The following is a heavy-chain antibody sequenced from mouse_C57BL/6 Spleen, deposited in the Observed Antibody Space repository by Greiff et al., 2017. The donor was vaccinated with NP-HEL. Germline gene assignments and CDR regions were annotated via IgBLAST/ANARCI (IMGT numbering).Heavy chain of an antibody. CDR1: GYTFTSYW. V-gene: IGHV1-69*01. J-gene: IGHJ1*03. CDR2: IDPSDSYT. D-gene: IGHD1-1*01. CDR3: ARWDYYGSSYRYFDV. Sequence: QVQLQQPGAELVMPGASVKLSCKASGYTFTSYWLHWVKQRPGQGLEWIGEIDPSDSYTNYTQKFKGKSTLTVDKSSSTAYMQLSSLTSEDSAVYYCARWDYYGSSYRYFDVWGTGTTVTVSS.